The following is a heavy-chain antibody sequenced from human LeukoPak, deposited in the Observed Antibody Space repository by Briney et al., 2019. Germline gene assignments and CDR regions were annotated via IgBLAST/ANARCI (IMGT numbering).Heavy chain of an antibody. J-gene: IGHJ5*02. Sequence: PSETLSLTCTVSGGSISSYHWSWIRQPPGKGLEWIGYIYYSGSTNYNPSLKSRVTISVDTSKNQFSLRLSSVTAADTAVYYCARCIGGGYWFDPWGQGTLVTVSS. D-gene: IGHD3-16*01. V-gene: IGHV4-59*01. CDR3: ARCIGGGYWFDP. CDR2: IYYSGST. CDR1: GGSISSYH.